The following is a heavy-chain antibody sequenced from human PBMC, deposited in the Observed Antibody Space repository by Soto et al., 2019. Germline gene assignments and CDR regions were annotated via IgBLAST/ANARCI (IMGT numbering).Heavy chain of an antibody. D-gene: IGHD4-4*01. CDR1: GFTFSPFW. V-gene: IGHV3-74*01. CDR3: ARGSNHFDY. CDR2: INSDGNST. Sequence: EVQLVKSGGGLVQPGGSLRLSCAACGFTFSPFWMHWVRQVPGKGPVWVSRINSDGNSTSYADSVKGRFTISRDNAKNTLYLQMNSLRAEDTAVYYCARGSNHFDYWGQGTLVTVSS. J-gene: IGHJ4*02.